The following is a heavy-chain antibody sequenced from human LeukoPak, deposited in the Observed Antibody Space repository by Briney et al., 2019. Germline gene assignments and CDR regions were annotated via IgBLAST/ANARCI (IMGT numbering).Heavy chain of an antibody. Sequence: GGSLRLSCAASGFTFSSYAMSWVRQAPGGGLGWVSGISRRGGTTYYAAYVKGRFTISRDNSKNTLHLKMNSLRAEDTAVYYCAKDKGDGWLYSAGFDYWGQGTLVTVSP. V-gene: IGHV3-23*01. CDR2: ISRRGGTT. D-gene: IGHD5-12*01. J-gene: IGHJ4*02. CDR1: GFTFSSYA. CDR3: AKDKGDGWLYSAGFDY.